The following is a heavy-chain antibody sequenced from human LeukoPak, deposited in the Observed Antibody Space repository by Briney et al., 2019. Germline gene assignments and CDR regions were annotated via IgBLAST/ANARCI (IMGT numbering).Heavy chain of an antibody. V-gene: IGHV3-48*03. CDR2: ISSSGSTT. CDR3: ARGRVVVAVSDY. J-gene: IGHJ4*02. Sequence: GGSLRLSCAASGFTFSNYEMNWVRQAPGKGLEWVSYISSSGSTTYYADSVKGRFTISRDNAKNSLYLQMNSLRAEDTAVYYCARGRVVVAVSDYWGQGTLVTVSS. CDR1: GFTFSNYE. D-gene: IGHD6-19*01.